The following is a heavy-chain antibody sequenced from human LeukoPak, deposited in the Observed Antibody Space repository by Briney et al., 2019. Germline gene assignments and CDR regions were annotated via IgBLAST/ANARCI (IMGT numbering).Heavy chain of an antibody. J-gene: IGHJ6*02. Sequence: GGSLRLSCAASGFTVSSNYMSWVRQAPGKGLEWVSVIYSGGSTYYADSVKGRFTISRDNSKNTLYLQMNSPRAEDTAVYYCAKDARLYCSGGSCYGMDVWGQGTTVTVSS. CDR2: IYSGGST. CDR1: GFTVSSNY. CDR3: AKDARLYCSGGSCYGMDV. V-gene: IGHV3-53*01. D-gene: IGHD2-15*01.